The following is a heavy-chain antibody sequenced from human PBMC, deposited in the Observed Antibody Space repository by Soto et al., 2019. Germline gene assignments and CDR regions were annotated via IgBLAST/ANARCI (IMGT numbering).Heavy chain of an antibody. CDR1: GGSMSSHY. V-gene: IGHV4-59*11. CDR3: ARADPAASVGY. Sequence: SETLSLTCTVSGGSMSSHYWTWLRQSPGKGLEWIGYISYSGSTYYNPSLKSRVSISADTSKNQFSLRMNSMIAADTAVYYCARADPAASVGYWGQGTLVTVYS. D-gene: IGHD2-2*01. CDR2: ISYSGST. J-gene: IGHJ4*02.